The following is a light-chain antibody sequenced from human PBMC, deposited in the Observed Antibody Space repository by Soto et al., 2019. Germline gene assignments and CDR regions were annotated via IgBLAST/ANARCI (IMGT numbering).Light chain of an antibody. J-gene: IGKJ5*01. V-gene: IGKV3-11*01. Sequence: EIVLTQSPATLSLSPGERATLSCRASQSFSSYLAWYQQKPGQAPRLLIYDASTRATGIPARFSGRGSGTAFAPTIGGLEPEDFAVFYCQQRSNWSPVITFGQGTGLEIK. CDR3: QQRSNWSPVIT. CDR2: DAS. CDR1: QSFSSY.